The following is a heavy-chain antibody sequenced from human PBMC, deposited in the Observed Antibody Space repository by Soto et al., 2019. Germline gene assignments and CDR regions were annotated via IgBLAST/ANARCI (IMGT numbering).Heavy chain of an antibody. CDR2: IYTSGST. D-gene: IGHD4-4*01. Sequence: QVQLQESGPGLVKPSETLSLTCTVSGGSISSYYWRWIRQPAGKGLEWIGRIYTSGSTNYNPSLKSRVTMSVDTSKNQFSLKLSSVTAADTAVYYCAREGTTVSSRYYYGMDVWGQGTTVTVSS. V-gene: IGHV4-4*07. CDR1: GGSISSYY. J-gene: IGHJ6*02. CDR3: AREGTTVSSRYYYGMDV.